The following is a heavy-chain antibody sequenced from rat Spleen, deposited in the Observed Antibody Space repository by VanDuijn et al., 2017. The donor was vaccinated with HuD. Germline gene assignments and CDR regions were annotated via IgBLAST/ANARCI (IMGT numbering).Heavy chain of an antibody. D-gene: IGHD5-1*01. CDR2: ISTRGGST. CDR3: TRENWVFDY. V-gene: IGHV5-46*01. CDR1: GFTFSSFP. J-gene: IGHJ2*01. Sequence: EVQLVESGGDLVQPGRSVKLSCAASGFTFSSFPMAWVRQAPTKGLEWVATISTRGGSTYYRDSGKGRFTISRDNAKSTLYLQMNSLRSEDTATYYCTRENWVFDYWGQGVMVTVSS.